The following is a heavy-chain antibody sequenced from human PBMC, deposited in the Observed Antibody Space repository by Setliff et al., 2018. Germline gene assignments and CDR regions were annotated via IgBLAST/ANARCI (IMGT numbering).Heavy chain of an antibody. Sequence: PGGSLRLSCDASGFTFKSYAMHWVRQAPGKGLEWVAVIAYDGINNYYGDSVKGRFTISRDNSRNTLYLQMNTLRPEDTAVYYCGRDGGQGDYPSNFWSNYIYHWGQGALVTVSS. CDR1: GFTFKSYA. J-gene: IGHJ4*02. V-gene: IGHV3-30*01. CDR2: IAYDGINN. D-gene: IGHD3-3*01. CDR3: GRDGGQGDYPSNFWSNYIYH.